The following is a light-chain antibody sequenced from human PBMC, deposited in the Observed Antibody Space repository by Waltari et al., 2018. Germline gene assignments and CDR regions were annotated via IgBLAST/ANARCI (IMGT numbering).Light chain of an antibody. V-gene: IGKV1-33*01. J-gene: IGKJ1*01. CDR3: QQYNNSPWT. CDR1: QVINNF. Sequence: DIQMTQSPSSLSASVGDRVTITCRASQVINNFLTWYQQKPGKAPKPLISYTSSLETGVPSRFSGSGSGTDYSLTITNLQTEDAATYYCQQYNNSPWTFGPGTKVEIK. CDR2: YTS.